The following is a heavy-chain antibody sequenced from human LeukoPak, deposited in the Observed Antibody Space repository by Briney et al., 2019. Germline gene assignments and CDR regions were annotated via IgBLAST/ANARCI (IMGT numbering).Heavy chain of an antibody. CDR2: INPNSGGT. J-gene: IGHJ4*02. V-gene: IGHV1-2*02. Sequence: ASVKVSCKASGYTFTGYYMHWVRQAPGQGLEWMGWINPNSGGTNYAQKFQGRVTMTRDTSISTAYMELSRLRSEDTAVYYCARAGVGATHRHFDYWGQGTLVTVSS. CDR3: ARAGVGATHRHFDY. CDR1: GYTFTGYY. D-gene: IGHD1-26*01.